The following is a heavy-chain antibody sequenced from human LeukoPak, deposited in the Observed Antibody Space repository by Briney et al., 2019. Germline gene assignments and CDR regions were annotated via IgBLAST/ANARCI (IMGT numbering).Heavy chain of an antibody. CDR3: ARVQGEMATIGTY. CDR2: MNPNSGNT. Sequence: ASVKVSCKASGYTFTSYDINWVRQATGQGLEWMGWMNPNSGNTGYAQKFQGRVTITRNTSISTAYMELSRLRSDDTAVYYCARVQGEMATIGTYWGQGTLVTVSS. D-gene: IGHD5-24*01. CDR1: GYTFTSYD. V-gene: IGHV1-8*03. J-gene: IGHJ4*02.